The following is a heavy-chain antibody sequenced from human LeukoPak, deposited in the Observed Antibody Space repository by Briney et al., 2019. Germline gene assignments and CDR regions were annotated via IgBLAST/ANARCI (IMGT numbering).Heavy chain of an antibody. CDR2: INPNSGST. CDR1: GYTFTGYY. V-gene: IGHV1-2*02. Sequence: ASVKVSCKASGYTFTGYYMHWVRQAPGQGLEWMGWINPNSGSTNYAQKFQGRVTMTRDTSISTAYMELSRLRSDDTAVYYCARGLYSSSWIDYWGQGTLVTVSS. CDR3: ARGLYSSSWIDY. D-gene: IGHD6-13*01. J-gene: IGHJ4*02.